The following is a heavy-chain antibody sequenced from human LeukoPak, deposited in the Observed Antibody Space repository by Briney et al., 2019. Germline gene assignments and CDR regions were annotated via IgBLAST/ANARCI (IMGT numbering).Heavy chain of an antibody. V-gene: IGHV4-38-2*02. CDR2: VYQSGTT. J-gene: IGHJ4*02. Sequence: SETLSVTCTVSGFSINSGHYWGWVRQPPGAGLEWIGSVYQSGTTYYNPSLKSRVTTSVDMSKNQFSLRLRPVTAADTAVYYCARIFIRNGYSSYFDCWGQGTLVTVSS. CDR3: ARIFIRNGYSSYFDC. D-gene: IGHD5-18*01. CDR1: GFSINSGHY.